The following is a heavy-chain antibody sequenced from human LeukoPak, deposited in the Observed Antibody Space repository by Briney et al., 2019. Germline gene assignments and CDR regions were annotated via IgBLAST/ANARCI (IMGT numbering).Heavy chain of an antibody. CDR2: ISWNSGSI. J-gene: IGHJ4*02. Sequence: PGGSLRLSCAASGFTFSSYAMHWVRQAPGKGLEWVSGISWNSGSIGYADSVKGRFTISRDNAKNSLYLQMNSLRAEDTALYYCAKDMASGYYGSGSYPDYWGQGTLVTVSS. CDR3: AKDMASGYYGSGSYPDY. D-gene: IGHD3-10*01. CDR1: GFTFSSYA. V-gene: IGHV3-9*01.